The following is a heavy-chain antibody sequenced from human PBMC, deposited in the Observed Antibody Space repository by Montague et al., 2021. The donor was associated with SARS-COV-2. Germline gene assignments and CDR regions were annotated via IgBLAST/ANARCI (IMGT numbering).Heavy chain of an antibody. D-gene: IGHD2-2*01. J-gene: IGHJ4*02. CDR1: GDSVSSNLAT. CDR3: ARIPVGSKYYFDF. V-gene: IGHV6-1*01. Sequence: CAISGDSVSSNLATWNWIRQSPSRGLEWLGRTYYRSKWYNDYAESVKSRITIDPDTSMHQFSLHLNSATPEDTAVYYCARIPVGSKYYFDFWGQGTLVTVSS. CDR2: TYYRSKWYN.